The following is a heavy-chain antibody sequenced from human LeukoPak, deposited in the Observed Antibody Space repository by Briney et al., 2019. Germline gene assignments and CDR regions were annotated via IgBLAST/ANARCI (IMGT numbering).Heavy chain of an antibody. D-gene: IGHD1-14*01. V-gene: IGHV3-33*01. CDR1: GFTLSAHG. CDR3: ARDEVITFRLFDH. Sequence: GGSLRLSCAASGFTLSAHGMHWVRQAPGKGLEWLAVIWYDGNTKYYSDSVKGRFTISRDSSKNTLYLEMNSLRAEDTAVYYCARDEVITFRLFDHWGQGTLVTVSS. CDR2: IWYDGNTK. J-gene: IGHJ4*02.